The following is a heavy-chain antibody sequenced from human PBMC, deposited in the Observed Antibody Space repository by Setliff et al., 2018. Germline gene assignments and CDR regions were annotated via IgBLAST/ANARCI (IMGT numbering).Heavy chain of an antibody. CDR2: IWYDGSNE. J-gene: IGHJ4*02. D-gene: IGHD3-10*01. CDR1: GFTFSNYG. V-gene: IGHV3-33*08. Sequence: GSLRLSCAASGFTFSNYGMHWVRQAPGKGLEWVAVIWYDGSNEYYGDSVRGRFTISRDNSKNTLYLQMNSLRVEDTAVYYCFGAGTCSYWGQGTLVTVSS. CDR3: FGAGTCSY.